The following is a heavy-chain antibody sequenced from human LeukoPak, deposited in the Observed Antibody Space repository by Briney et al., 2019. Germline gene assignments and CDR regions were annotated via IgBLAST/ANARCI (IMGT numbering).Heavy chain of an antibody. CDR3: ATDGIPGATTTLDY. CDR1: GITLNDLS. D-gene: IGHD1-26*01. V-gene: IGHV1-24*01. J-gene: IGHJ4*02. CDR2: FDPEEGET. Sequence: ASVEVSCKVSGITLNDLSIQWVRQAPGKGLEWMGGFDPEEGETIYAPKFQARVTMTQDTYEDTAYMELSSLRSEDTAVYYCATDGIPGATTTLDYWGQGTLVTVSS.